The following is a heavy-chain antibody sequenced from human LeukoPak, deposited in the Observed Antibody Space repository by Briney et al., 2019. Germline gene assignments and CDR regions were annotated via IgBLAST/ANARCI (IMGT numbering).Heavy chain of an antibody. CDR3: ARLSLDAFDI. V-gene: IGHV3-21*01. CDR2: ISSSSSYI. Sequence: GGSLRLSCAASGFTFSSYSMNWVRQAPGKGPEWVSSISSSSSYIYYADSVKGRFTISRDNAKNSLYLQMNSLRAEDTAVYYCARLSLDAFDIWGQGTMVTVSS. J-gene: IGHJ3*02. CDR1: GFTFSSYS.